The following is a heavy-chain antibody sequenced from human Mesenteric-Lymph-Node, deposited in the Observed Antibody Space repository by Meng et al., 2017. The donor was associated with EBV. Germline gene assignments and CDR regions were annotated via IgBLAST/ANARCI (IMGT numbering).Heavy chain of an antibody. CDR1: GLTVSSNY. Sequence: GQLVESGGGLIQPGGSLRLSCAASGLTVSSNYMSWVRQAPGKGLEWVSVIYSGGSTYYSDSVQGRFTISRDNSKNIVFLQMSSLRADDTAVYYCARISSANDSVWGQGALVTVS. CDR3: ARISSANDSV. V-gene: IGHV3-53*01. J-gene: IGHJ4*02. D-gene: IGHD5-12*01. CDR2: IYSGGST.